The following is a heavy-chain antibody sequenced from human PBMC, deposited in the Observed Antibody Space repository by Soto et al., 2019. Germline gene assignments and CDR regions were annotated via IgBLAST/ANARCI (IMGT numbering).Heavy chain of an antibody. CDR3: ARGQQLVPEYFDY. D-gene: IGHD6-13*01. V-gene: IGHV1-69*02. J-gene: IGHJ4*02. CDR2: IIPILGIA. CDR1: GGTFSSYT. Sequence: GASVKVSCKASGGTFSSYTISWVRQAPGQGLEWMGRIIPILGIANYAQKFQGRVTITADKSTSTAYMELSSLRSEDTAVYYCARGQQLVPEYFDYRGQGTLVTVPS.